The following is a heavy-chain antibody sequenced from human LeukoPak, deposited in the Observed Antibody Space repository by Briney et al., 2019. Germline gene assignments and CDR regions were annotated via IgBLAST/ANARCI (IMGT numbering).Heavy chain of an antibody. CDR2: ITGSGDYT. J-gene: IGHJ4*02. V-gene: IGHV3-23*01. D-gene: IGHD2-21*01. Sequence: GGSLRLSCAASGFSFGSHPMNWVRQAPGKGLEWVSGITGSGDYTYYIDSVQGRFTISRDNSKSMLFLQMNSVRAEDTAVYYCARGVMAARLYYFDYWGRGILVTVSS. CDR1: GFSFGSHP. CDR3: ARGVMAARLYYFDY.